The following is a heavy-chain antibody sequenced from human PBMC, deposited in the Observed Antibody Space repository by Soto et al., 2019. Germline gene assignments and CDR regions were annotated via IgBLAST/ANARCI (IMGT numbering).Heavy chain of an antibody. CDR2: IWYDGSKK. CDR3: ARDASYYSLWSGYFPSRNGMDV. D-gene: IGHD3-3*01. Sequence: QVQVVESVGGVVQPGRSLRLSCAASGFTFSSFGMHWVRQAPGKGLEWVSLIWYDGSKKSYGDSVKGRFTISRDNSRNTVYLQMNSLRADDTAVYYCARDASYYSLWSGYFPSRNGMDVWGQGTTVPVSS. CDR1: GFTFSSFG. V-gene: IGHV3-33*01. J-gene: IGHJ6*02.